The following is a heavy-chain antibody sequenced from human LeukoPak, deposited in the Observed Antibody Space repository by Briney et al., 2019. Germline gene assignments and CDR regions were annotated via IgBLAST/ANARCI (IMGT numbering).Heavy chain of an antibody. CDR3: AKDLIMDYYDSSGYPYFDN. J-gene: IGHJ4*02. CDR1: GFTLSSYA. V-gene: IGHV3-23*01. D-gene: IGHD3-22*01. Sequence: GGSLRLSCAASGFTLSSYAMSWVRQAPGKGLEWVSTVSGSGGRTYYADPVKGRFTVSRDHSKNTLFLQMNSLRAEDTAVYYCAKDLIMDYYDSSGYPYFDNWGQGTLVTVSS. CDR2: VSGSGGRT.